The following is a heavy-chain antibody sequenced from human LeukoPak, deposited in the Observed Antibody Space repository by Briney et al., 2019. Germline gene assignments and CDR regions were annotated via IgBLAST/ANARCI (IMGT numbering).Heavy chain of an antibody. CDR3: ARPMYYYDCSGPDY. CDR2: IKQDGSEK. J-gene: IGHJ4*02. Sequence: GGSLRLSCAASGFTFRSYWMSWVRQAPGKGLEWVANIKQDGSEKYYVDSVKGRFTISRDNANNSLYLQVNSLRAEDTAVYYCARPMYYYDCSGPDYWGQGTLATVSS. CDR1: GFTFRSYW. V-gene: IGHV3-7*01. D-gene: IGHD3-22*01.